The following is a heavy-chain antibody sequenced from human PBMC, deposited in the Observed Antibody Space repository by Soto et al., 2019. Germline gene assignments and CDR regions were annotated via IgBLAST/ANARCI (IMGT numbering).Heavy chain of an antibody. CDR1: GGSVNSGNYY. Sequence: SETLSLTCTVSGGSVNSGNYYWSWIRQTPAKGLEWIGYIYQSGSTRYNPSLKSRVTISLDTSKNQFSLKLSSVTAADTAVYYCARHSNEYRKSLDYWGQGTLVTVSS. CDR2: IYQSGST. CDR3: ARHSNEYRKSLDY. D-gene: IGHD6-13*01. V-gene: IGHV4-61*01. J-gene: IGHJ4*02.